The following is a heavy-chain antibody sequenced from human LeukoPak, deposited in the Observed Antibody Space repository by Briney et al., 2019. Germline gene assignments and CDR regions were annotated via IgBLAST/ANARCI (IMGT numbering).Heavy chain of an antibody. Sequence: PSETLSLTCTVSGGSISSSSYYWGWIRQPPGKRLEWIGSMYYSGSTYYNPSLKSRVTISVDTSKNQFSLKLSSVTAADTAMYYCARRWYYDTSGQEYFQHWGQGTLVTVSS. CDR1: GGSISSSSYY. J-gene: IGHJ1*01. CDR2: MYYSGST. D-gene: IGHD3-22*01. CDR3: ARRWYYDTSGQEYFQH. V-gene: IGHV4-39*01.